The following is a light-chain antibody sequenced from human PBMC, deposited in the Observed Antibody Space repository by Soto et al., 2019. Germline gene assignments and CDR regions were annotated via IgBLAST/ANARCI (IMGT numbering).Light chain of an antibody. J-gene: IGKJ5*01. CDR2: RAS. CDR3: QQYNEWPIT. Sequence: IVLTHSPGTLSLSPGERATLSFRDRQSVSSSYLAWYQQKPGQAPRLLIYRASSRATGISGSFSGSGSGTEFTLTITSLQSEDFAVYYCQQYNEWPITFGQGTRLEIK. V-gene: IGKV3-15*01. CDR1: QSVSSSY.